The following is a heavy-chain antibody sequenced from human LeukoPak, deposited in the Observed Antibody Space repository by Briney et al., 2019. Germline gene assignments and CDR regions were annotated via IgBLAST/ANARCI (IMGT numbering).Heavy chain of an antibody. Sequence: SETLSLTCAVYGGSFSGYYWSWIRQPSGKGLEWIGEINHSGSTNYNPSLKSRVTISVDTSKNQFSLKLSSVTAADTAVYYCARVFYARSPYDYGDYYFDYWGQGTLVTVSS. CDR3: ARVFYARSPYDYGDYYFDY. CDR1: GGSFSGYY. J-gene: IGHJ4*02. V-gene: IGHV4-34*01. D-gene: IGHD4-17*01. CDR2: INHSGST.